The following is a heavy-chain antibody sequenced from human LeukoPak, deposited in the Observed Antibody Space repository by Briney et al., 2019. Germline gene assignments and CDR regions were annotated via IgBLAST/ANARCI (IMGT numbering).Heavy chain of an antibody. V-gene: IGHV3-30*02. CDR2: IRYDGINK. CDR1: GFTFSSYG. J-gene: IGHJ4*02. CDR3: AKDTGFRAAAGTYFDY. Sequence: GGSLRLSCAASGFTFSSYGMHWVRQAPGKGLEWVAFIRYDGINKYYADSVKGRFTISRDNSKRTLYLQMNSLRAEDTAVYYCAKDTGFRAAAGTYFDYWGQGTLVTVSS. D-gene: IGHD6-13*01.